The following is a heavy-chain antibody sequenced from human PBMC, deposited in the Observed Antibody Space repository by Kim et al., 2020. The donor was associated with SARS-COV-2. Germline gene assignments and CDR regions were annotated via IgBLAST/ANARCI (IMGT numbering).Heavy chain of an antibody. D-gene: IGHD3-22*01. CDR1: GFTFTDYA. J-gene: IGHJ6*04. CDR3: ARNMWADVVTAVDV. V-gene: IGHV3-9*01. CDR2: ISCSSGSI. Sequence: GGSLRLSCAASGFTFTDYAMRWVRQAPGKGLEWVSYISCSSGSICYADSVKGRFTISRDNAKSSLYLQMNSLRGEDTALYYCARNMWADVVTAVDVWGKGTTVIVSS.